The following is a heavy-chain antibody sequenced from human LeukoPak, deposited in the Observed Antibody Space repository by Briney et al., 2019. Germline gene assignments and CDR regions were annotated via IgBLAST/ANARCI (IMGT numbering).Heavy chain of an antibody. Sequence: PGRSLRLSCAASGFTFSSYGMHWVRQAPGKGLEWVAVIWYDGSSKYYADSVKGRFTISRDNSKNTLYLQMNSLRAKDTAVYYCARAKQWLGAFDCWGQGTLVTVSS. CDR1: GFTFSSYG. CDR2: IWYDGSSK. D-gene: IGHD6-19*01. CDR3: ARAKQWLGAFDC. J-gene: IGHJ4*02. V-gene: IGHV3-33*01.